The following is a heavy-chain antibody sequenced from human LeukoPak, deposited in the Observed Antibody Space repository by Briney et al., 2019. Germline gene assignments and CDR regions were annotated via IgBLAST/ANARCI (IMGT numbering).Heavy chain of an antibody. Sequence: ASVKVSCKASGYTFTSYYMHWVRQAPGQGLEWMGWINPNSGGTNYAQKFQGRVSMTRDTSISTAYMELSRLRSDDTAVYYCARGSIAARPADYWGQGTLVTVSS. CDR3: ARGSIAARPADY. D-gene: IGHD6-6*01. CDR2: INPNSGGT. J-gene: IGHJ4*02. V-gene: IGHV1-2*02. CDR1: GYTFTSYY.